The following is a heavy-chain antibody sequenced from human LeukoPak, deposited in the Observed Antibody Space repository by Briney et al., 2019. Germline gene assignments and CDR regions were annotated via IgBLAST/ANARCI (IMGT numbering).Heavy chain of an antibody. J-gene: IGHJ4*02. CDR2: IKQDGSKK. CDR3: TRVGYIDEGIDY. D-gene: IGHD5-24*01. V-gene: IGHV3-7*04. CDR1: GFPFSSYW. Sequence: GGSLRLSCVASGFPFSSYWMTWVRQAPGKGLEWVANIKQDGSKKSYVDSVKGRFTISGDNAKNSLYLQMNSLRAEDTAIYYCTRVGYIDEGIDYWGQGTLVTVSS.